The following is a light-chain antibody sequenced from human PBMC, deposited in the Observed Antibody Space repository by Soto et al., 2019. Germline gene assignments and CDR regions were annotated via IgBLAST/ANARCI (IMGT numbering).Light chain of an antibody. CDR1: QSVSGN. V-gene: IGKV3-15*01. J-gene: IGKJ3*01. CDR2: GAS. CDR3: QQYNIWPPFT. Sequence: EIVMTQSPATLSVSPGERATLSCRASQSVSGNLAWYQQKPGQAPRLLIYGASTRATGIPARFSGSGSGTEFTLTISSLLSEDFAVYYCQQYNIWPPFTFGPGTKVDIK.